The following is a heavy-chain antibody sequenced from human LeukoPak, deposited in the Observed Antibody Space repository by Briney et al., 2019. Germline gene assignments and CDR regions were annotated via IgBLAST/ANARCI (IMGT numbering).Heavy chain of an antibody. Sequence: PGGSLRLSCAASGFTFTSYWMHWVRQAPGKGLVWVSRSNADGSSTSYADSVKGRFTISRDNSKNTLYLQMNSLRAEDTAVYYCARGLALIGWFDPWGQGTLVTVSS. CDR3: ARGLALIGWFDP. CDR1: GFTFTSYW. V-gene: IGHV3-74*01. CDR2: SNADGSST. J-gene: IGHJ5*02. D-gene: IGHD3-16*01.